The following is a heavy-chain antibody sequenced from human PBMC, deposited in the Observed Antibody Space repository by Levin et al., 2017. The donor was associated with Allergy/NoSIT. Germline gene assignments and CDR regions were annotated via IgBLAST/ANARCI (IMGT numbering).Heavy chain of an antibody. Sequence: SETLSLTCSVSGASVSRGDYYWSWIRQRPGEGLEWIGFISYSGSPYYNPSLKSRVSVSLDKSKNQFSLKVSSVTVADTAVYYCARDECAWFGECYGMDVWGQGTTVIVSS. CDR3: ARDECAWFGECYGMDV. J-gene: IGHJ6*02. D-gene: IGHD3-10*01. CDR2: ISYSGSP. CDR1: GASVSRGDYY. V-gene: IGHV4-31*03.